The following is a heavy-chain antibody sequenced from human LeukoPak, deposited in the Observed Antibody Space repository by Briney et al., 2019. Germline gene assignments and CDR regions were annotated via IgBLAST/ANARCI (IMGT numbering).Heavy chain of an antibody. CDR2: IRYDGTKK. J-gene: IGHJ4*02. CDR1: GFTFSDYG. Sequence: GGSLRLSCVAAGFTFSDYGIHWVRQAPGKGLEWVAFIRYDGTKKYYADSVKGRFTISRDDSKNTVYLQMYSLRPEDTAVYYCAKASGRSAYGLDYWGQGTLVTVFS. CDR3: AKASGRSAYGLDY. V-gene: IGHV3-30*02. D-gene: IGHD3-16*01.